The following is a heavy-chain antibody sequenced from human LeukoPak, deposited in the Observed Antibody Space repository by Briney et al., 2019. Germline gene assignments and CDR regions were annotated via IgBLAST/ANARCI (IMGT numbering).Heavy chain of an antibody. CDR1: GFTFSSYG. D-gene: IGHD3-10*01. CDR3: ATTREPHYYGSYYFDY. V-gene: IGHV3-30*03. Sequence: GRSLRLSCAASGFTFSSYGMHWVRQAPGKGLEWVAVISYDGSNKYYADSVKGRFTISRDNSKNTLYLQMNSLRAEDTAVYYCATTREPHYYGSYYFDYWGQGTLVTVSS. CDR2: ISYDGSNK. J-gene: IGHJ4*02.